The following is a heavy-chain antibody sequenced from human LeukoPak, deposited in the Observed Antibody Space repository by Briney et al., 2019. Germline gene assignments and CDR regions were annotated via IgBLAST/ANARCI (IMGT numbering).Heavy chain of an antibody. Sequence: PGESLRLSCAASGFTVSSNYLSWVRQAPGKGLEWVSVIYAGGSTYYADSVKGRFTISRDNSKNTLFLQMNSLRAEDTAVYYCAREGYNYGTFDYWGQGTLVTVSS. CDR3: AREGYNYGTFDY. V-gene: IGHV3-53*01. J-gene: IGHJ4*02. D-gene: IGHD1-1*01. CDR2: IYAGGST. CDR1: GFTVSSNY.